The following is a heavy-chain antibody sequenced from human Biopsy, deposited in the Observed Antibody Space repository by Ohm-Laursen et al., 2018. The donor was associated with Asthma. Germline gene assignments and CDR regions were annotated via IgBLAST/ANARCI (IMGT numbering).Heavy chain of an antibody. CDR2: IYSGGTS. J-gene: IGHJ4*02. V-gene: IGHV3-53*01. CDR3: ARGDSSNWSHYYFDY. D-gene: IGHD3-22*01. CDR1: GFAVSRDH. Sequence: LSLTCAASGFAVSRDHMFWVRQAPGKGLEWVSVIYSGGTSHTADSARGRFTISRDYSKNTLYLQMHSLRAEDTAVYYCARGDSSNWSHYYFDYWGQGTLVTVSS.